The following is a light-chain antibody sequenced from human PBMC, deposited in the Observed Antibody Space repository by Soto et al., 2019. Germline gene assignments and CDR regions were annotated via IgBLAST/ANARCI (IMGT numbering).Light chain of an antibody. CDR1: QSITSW. CDR2: KAS. V-gene: IGKV1-5*03. J-gene: IGKJ1*01. Sequence: DIQMTQSPSTLSASVGDRVTITCRASQSITSWLAWYQQKPGKAPKLLIYKASTLESGVPSRFSGSGSGTEFTLTICSLQPDDFATYYCQHRDTFGQGTKVDIK. CDR3: QHRDT.